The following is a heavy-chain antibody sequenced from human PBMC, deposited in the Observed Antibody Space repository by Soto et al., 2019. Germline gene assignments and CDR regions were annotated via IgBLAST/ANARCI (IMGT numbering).Heavy chain of an antibody. V-gene: IGHV1-2*04. CDR1: GYTFTGYY. D-gene: IGHD4-17*01. Sequence: ASVKVSCKASGYTFTGYYMHWVRQAPGQGLEWMGWINPNSGGTNYAQKFQGWITMTRDTSISTAYMELSRLRSDDTAVYYCARLYGDYVGMDVWGQGTTVTVSS. CDR3: ARLYGDYVGMDV. CDR2: INPNSGGT. J-gene: IGHJ6*02.